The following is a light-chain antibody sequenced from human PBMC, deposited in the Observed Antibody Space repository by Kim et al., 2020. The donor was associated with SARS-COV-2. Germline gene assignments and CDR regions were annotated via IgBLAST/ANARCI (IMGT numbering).Light chain of an antibody. V-gene: IGLV3-21*04. CDR2: YDS. Sequence: SYELTQPPSVSVAPGKTARITCGGNNIGSKSVHWYQQKPGQAPVLVIYYDSDRPSGIPERFSGSNSGNTATLTISRVEAGDEADYYCQRWDSSSDHVVFGGGTQLTVL. CDR3: QRWDSSSDHVV. CDR1: NIGSKS. J-gene: IGLJ2*01.